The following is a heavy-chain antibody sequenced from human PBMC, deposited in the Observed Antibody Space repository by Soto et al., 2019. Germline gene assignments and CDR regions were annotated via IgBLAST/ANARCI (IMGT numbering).Heavy chain of an antibody. Sequence: ASVKVSCQASGYTFTGYYMHWVRQAPGQGLEWMGWINPNSGGTNYAQKFQGWVTMTRDTSISTAYMELSRLRSDDTAVYYCARDHGYSGYDFDYWGQGTLVTVSS. CDR1: GYTFTGYY. D-gene: IGHD5-12*01. CDR2: INPNSGGT. CDR3: ARDHGYSGYDFDY. V-gene: IGHV1-2*04. J-gene: IGHJ4*02.